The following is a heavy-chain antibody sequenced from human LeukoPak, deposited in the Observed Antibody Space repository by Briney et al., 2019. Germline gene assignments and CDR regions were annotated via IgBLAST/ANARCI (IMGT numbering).Heavy chain of an antibody. Sequence: SETLSLTCTVSGGSISSYYWSWIRQPAGKGLEWIGRIDKSGRTNYNPTLKSRVTMSVDTSKNQFSLKLNSMTAADTAVYYCAREYGDIDYWGQGTLVTVSS. D-gene: IGHD4-17*01. CDR1: GGSISSYY. CDR2: IDKSGRT. CDR3: AREYGDIDY. V-gene: IGHV4-4*07. J-gene: IGHJ4*02.